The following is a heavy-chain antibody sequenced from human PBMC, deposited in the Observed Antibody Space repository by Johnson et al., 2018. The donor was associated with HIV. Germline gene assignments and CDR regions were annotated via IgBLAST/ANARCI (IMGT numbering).Heavy chain of an antibody. CDR3: TRRDSSELGDAFDI. CDR1: GFTVSSNS. D-gene: IGHD6-6*01. Sequence: VQLVESGGGLVQPGESLRLSCVVSGFTVSSNSMTWVRQAPGKGLEWVSLIYRGGSTGYADSVKGRFTISRDNAKNSLYLQMNSLRAEDTALYFCTRRDSSELGDAFDIWGQGTMVTVSS. CDR2: IYRGGST. J-gene: IGHJ3*02. V-gene: IGHV3-66*01.